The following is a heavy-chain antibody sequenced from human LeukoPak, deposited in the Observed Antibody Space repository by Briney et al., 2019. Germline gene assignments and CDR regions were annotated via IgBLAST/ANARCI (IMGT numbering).Heavy chain of an antibody. CDR1: GFTFSDYG. D-gene: IGHD2-21*02. CDR3: ARDRCGGADCANWFDP. V-gene: IGHV3-33*01. CDR2: IWYDGDKK. Sequence: PGTSLRLSCAASGFTFSDYGMHWVRQAPGMGLEWVAVIWYDGDKKYYADSMKGRFTISRDNSKNTLYLQMSSLRVEDTSVYFCARDRCGGADCANWFDPWGQGTLVIVSS. J-gene: IGHJ5*02.